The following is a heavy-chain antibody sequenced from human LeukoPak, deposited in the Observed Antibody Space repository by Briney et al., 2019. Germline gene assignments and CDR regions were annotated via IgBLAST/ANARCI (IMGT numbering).Heavy chain of an antibody. CDR1: GVSISSYY. D-gene: IGHD2/OR15-2a*01. CDR3: ARNQLLSYDAFDI. V-gene: IGHV4-59*01. CDR2: IYYSGST. Sequence: PSETLSLTCAVSGVSISSYYWSWIRQPPGKGLEWIGYIYYSGSTNYNPSLKSRVTISVDPSKNQFSLKLSSVTAADTAVYYCARNQLLSYDAFDIWGQGTMVTVSS. J-gene: IGHJ3*02.